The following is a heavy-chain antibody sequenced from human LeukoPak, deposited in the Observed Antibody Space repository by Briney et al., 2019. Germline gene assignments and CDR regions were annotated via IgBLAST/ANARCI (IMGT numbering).Heavy chain of an antibody. CDR3: AIFNYDFWSGYYSFYYYYGMDV. J-gene: IGHJ6*02. Sequence: ASVKVSCKASGYTLTSYGISWVRQAPGQGLEWMGWISAYNGNTNYAQKLQGRVTMTTDTSTSTAYMELRSLRSEDTAVYYCAIFNYDFWSGYYSFYYYYGMDVWGQGTTVTVSS. CDR1: GYTLTSYG. CDR2: ISAYNGNT. V-gene: IGHV1-18*01. D-gene: IGHD3-3*01.